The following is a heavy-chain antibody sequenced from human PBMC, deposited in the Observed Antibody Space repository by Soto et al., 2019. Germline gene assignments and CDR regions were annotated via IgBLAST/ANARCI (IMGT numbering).Heavy chain of an antibody. Sequence: PSETLSLTCTVSGGSISSGDYYWSWIRQPPGKGLEWIGSIYYSGSTYYNPSLKSRVTISVDTSKNQFSLKLSSVTAADTPVYYCATDWESGYAWSGDRRFEPWGQGTLVIVCS. D-gene: IGHD5-12*01. J-gene: IGHJ5*02. CDR1: GGSISSGDYY. V-gene: IGHV4-30-4*01. CDR3: ATDWESGYAWSGDRRFEP. CDR2: IYYSGST.